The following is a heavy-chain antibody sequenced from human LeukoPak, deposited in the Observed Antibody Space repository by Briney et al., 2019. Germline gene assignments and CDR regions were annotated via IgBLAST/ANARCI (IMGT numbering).Heavy chain of an antibody. Sequence: SETLSLTCAVYGGSFSGYYWSWIRQPPGKGLEWIGEINHSGSTNYNPSLKSRVTISVDTSKNQFSLKLSSVTAADTAVYYCARGGLPPDGDYYDSSGYYPNWGQGTLVTVSS. CDR1: GGSFSGYY. CDR2: INHSGST. D-gene: IGHD3-22*01. J-gene: IGHJ4*02. V-gene: IGHV4-34*01. CDR3: ARGGLPPDGDYYDSSGYYPN.